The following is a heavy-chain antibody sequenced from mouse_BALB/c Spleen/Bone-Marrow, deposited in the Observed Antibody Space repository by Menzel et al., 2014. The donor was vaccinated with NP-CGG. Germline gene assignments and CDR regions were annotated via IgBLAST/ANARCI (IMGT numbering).Heavy chain of an antibody. Sequence: EVQLQQSGAELVKPGASVKLSCTVSGFNIRDTYMHWVKQRPEQGLEWNGWIDPANGNTKYDPKFQGKATITADTSSNTAYLQLSSLTSEDTAVYYCASATTATFYAMDYWGQGTSVTVSS. CDR2: IDPANGNT. D-gene: IGHD1-2*01. V-gene: IGHV14-3*02. CDR1: GFNIRDTY. CDR3: ASATTATFYAMDY. J-gene: IGHJ4*01.